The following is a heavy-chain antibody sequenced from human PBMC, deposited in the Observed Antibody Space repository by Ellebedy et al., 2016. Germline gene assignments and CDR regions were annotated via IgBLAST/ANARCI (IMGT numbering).Heavy chain of an antibody. J-gene: IGHJ4*02. Sequence: KVSXKSSGYRFTSYWIGWVRQKPGQGLEWMGIIYPGDFDTRYSPSLEGRVTISADKSISTAYLQWSSLKASDTAMYYCARGISSGWSFDYYFDYWGQGTLVTVSS. CDR3: ARGISSGWSFDYYFDY. D-gene: IGHD6-19*01. CDR2: IYPGDFDT. CDR1: GYRFTSYW. V-gene: IGHV5-51*01.